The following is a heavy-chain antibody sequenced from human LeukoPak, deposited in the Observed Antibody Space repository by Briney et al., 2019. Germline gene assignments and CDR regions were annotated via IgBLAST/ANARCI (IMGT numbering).Heavy chain of an antibody. CDR1: GYTFTSYY. J-gene: IGHJ3*02. CDR3: ARAGGSFDAFDI. CDR2: INPSGGST. Sequence: ASVKVSCKASGYTFTSYYMHWVRQAPGQGLEWMGIINPSGGSTSYAQKFQGRVTMTRDTSTSTVYMELSSPRSEDTAVYYCARAGGSFDAFDIWGQGTMVTVSS. V-gene: IGHV1-46*01. D-gene: IGHD2-15*01.